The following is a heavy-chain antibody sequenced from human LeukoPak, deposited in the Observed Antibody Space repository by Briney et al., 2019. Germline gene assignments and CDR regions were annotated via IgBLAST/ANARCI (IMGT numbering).Heavy chain of an antibody. J-gene: IGHJ3*02. CDR2: ISYDGSNK. CDR3: AKDHVDTAMDI. CDR1: GFTFSSYG. V-gene: IGHV3-30*18. Sequence: GGSLRLSCAASGFTFSSYGMHWVRQAPGKGLEWVAVISYDGSNKYYADSVKGRFTISRDNSKNTLYLQMNSLRAEDTAVYYCAKDHVDTAMDIWGQGTMVTVSS. D-gene: IGHD5-18*01.